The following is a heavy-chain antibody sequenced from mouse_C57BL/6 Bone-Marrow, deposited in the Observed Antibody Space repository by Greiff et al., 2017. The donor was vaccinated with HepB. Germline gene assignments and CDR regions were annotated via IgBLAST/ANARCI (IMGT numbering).Heavy chain of an antibody. D-gene: IGHD2-1*01. CDR3: AKEIYYGNYDWYFDV. CDR1: GFSLTSYG. V-gene: IGHV2-5*01. CDR2: IWRGGST. J-gene: IGHJ1*03. Sequence: VQLQQSGPGLVQPSQSLSITCTVSGFSLTSYGVHWVRQSPGKGLEWLGVIWRGGSTDYNAAFMSRLSITKDNSKSQVFFKMNSLQADDTAIYYCAKEIYYGNYDWYFDVWGTGTTVTVSS.